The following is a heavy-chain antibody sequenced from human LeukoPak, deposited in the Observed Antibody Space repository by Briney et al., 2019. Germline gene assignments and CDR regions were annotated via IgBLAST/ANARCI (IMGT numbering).Heavy chain of an antibody. CDR1: GFTFSSYS. CDR2: ISSSSSYI. CDR3: ARAKRWLQPYDY. J-gene: IGHJ4*02. Sequence: GGSLRLSCAAPGFTFSSYSMNWVRQAPGKGLEWVSYISSSSSYIYYADPVKGRFTISRDNAKNSLYLQMNSLRAEDTALYYCARAKRWLQPYDYWGQGTLVTVSS. D-gene: IGHD5-24*01. V-gene: IGHV3-21*04.